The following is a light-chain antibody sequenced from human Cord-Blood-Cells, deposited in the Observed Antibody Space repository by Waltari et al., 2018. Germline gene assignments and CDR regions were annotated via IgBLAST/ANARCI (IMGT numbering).Light chain of an antibody. CDR3: SSYTSSSTWV. CDR2: KGS. V-gene: IGLV2-14*01. Sequence: QSALTQPASVSGSPGQSITISCTGTSSDVGGYNYVSWYQQHPGKAPKLLIYKGSTRPPGVSNRCSGAKSVNTASLTISGLQAEDEADYYCSSYTSSSTWVFGGGTKLTVL. J-gene: IGLJ3*02. CDR1: SSDVGGYNY.